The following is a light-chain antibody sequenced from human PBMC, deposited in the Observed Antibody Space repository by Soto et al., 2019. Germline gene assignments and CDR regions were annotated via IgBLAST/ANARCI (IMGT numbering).Light chain of an antibody. CDR3: SSYTSSSTPYV. Sequence: QSALTQPASVSGSPGQSITISCTGTSSDVGGYNYVSWYQQPPGTAPKLMIYEVSNRPSGVPDRFSGSKSGNTASLTISGLQAEDEADYYCSSYTSSSTPYVFGTGTKLTVL. J-gene: IGLJ1*01. CDR1: SSDVGGYNY. V-gene: IGLV2-14*01. CDR2: EVS.